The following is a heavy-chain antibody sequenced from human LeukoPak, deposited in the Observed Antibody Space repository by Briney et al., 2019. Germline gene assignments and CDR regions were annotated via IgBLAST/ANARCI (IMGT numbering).Heavy chain of an antibody. D-gene: IGHD6-13*01. CDR2: IYPGDSDT. J-gene: IGHJ6*02. CDR3: ARRSIAAAGISYYGMDV. Sequence: GESLKISCKGSGYSFAGYWIGWVRQMPGKGLEWVGIIYPGDSDTRYSPSFQGQVTISADKSISTAYLQWSSLKASDTAMYYCARRSIAAAGISYYGMDVWGQGTTVTVSS. V-gene: IGHV5-51*01. CDR1: GYSFAGYW.